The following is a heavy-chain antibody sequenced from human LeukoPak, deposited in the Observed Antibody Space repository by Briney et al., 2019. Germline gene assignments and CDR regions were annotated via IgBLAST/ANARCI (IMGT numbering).Heavy chain of an antibody. CDR1: GFTFSSYG. Sequence: PGGSLRLSCAASGFTFSSYGMHWVRQAPGKGLEWVAVIWYDGSNKYYADSVKGRFTISRDNSKNTLYLQMNSLRAEDTAVYYCAKGPGYSYAIDYWGQGTLVTVSS. D-gene: IGHD5-18*01. V-gene: IGHV3-33*06. CDR3: AKGPGYSYAIDY. J-gene: IGHJ4*02. CDR2: IWYDGSNK.